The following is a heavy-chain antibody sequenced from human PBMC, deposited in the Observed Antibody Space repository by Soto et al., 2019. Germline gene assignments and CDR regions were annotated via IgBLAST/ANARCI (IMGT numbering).Heavy chain of an antibody. CDR1: GYIFSGYG. CDR3: ARDGIGGTIFRGYSDY. V-gene: IGHV3-33*01. Sequence: AQLVESGGGVVQPGRSLRLSCAASGYIFSGYGMHWVRQAPGKGLEWVAVIRYDGSNIYYADSVKGRFTISRDNSKNMLYLQMNSLGAEDTAVYNCARDGIGGTIFRGYSDYWGQGTLVTVSS. J-gene: IGHJ4*02. CDR2: IRYDGSNI. D-gene: IGHD1-7*01.